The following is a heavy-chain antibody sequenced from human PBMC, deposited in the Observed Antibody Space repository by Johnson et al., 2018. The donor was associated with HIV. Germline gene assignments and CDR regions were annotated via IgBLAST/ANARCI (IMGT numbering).Heavy chain of an antibody. Sequence: HVQLVESGGGVVQPGRSLRLSCAASGFTFSNYALHWVRQAPGKGLGWVAVISYDGNNKYYADSVKGRFIISRDNSKNTLYLQMDSLRAEDTAVYYCARDKGYYGSGTDAFDIWGQGTLVTVSS. D-gene: IGHD3-10*01. CDR3: ARDKGYYGSGTDAFDI. J-gene: IGHJ3*02. CDR2: ISYDGNNK. V-gene: IGHV3-30*04. CDR1: GFTFSNYA.